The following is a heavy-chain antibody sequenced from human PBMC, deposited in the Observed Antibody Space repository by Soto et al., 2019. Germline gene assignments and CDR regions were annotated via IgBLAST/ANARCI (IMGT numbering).Heavy chain of an antibody. D-gene: IGHD2-2*01. CDR3: ASRSPALDY. CDR2: IWYDGSNK. V-gene: IGHV3-33*03. CDR1: GFTFSSYG. J-gene: IGHJ4*02. Sequence: QVQLVESGGGVVQPGRSLRLSCAASGFTFSSYGMHWVRQAPGKGLEWVAVIWYDGSNKYYADSVKGRFTISRDNSKNTLYLQMNSLRAEDTAEYYCASRSPALDYWGQGTLVTVSS.